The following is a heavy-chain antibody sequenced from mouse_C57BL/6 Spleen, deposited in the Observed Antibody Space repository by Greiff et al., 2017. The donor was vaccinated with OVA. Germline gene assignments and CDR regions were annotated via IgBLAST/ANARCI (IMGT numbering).Heavy chain of an antibody. CDR1: GYTFTSYG. J-gene: IGHJ3*01. Sequence: VQGVESGAELARPGASVKLSCKASGYTFTSYGISWVKQRTGQGLEWIGEIYPRSGNTYYNEKFKGKATLTADKSSSTAYMELRSLTSEDSAVYFCARDGSSEVAYWGQGTLVTVSA. D-gene: IGHD1-1*01. CDR2: IYPRSGNT. V-gene: IGHV1-81*01. CDR3: ARDGSSEVAY.